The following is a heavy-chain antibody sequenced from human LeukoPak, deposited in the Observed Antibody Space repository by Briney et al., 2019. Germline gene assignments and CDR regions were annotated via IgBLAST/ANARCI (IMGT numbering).Heavy chain of an antibody. CDR1: GGTFISYA. J-gene: IGHJ4*02. D-gene: IGHD2-15*01. Sequence: SVKVSCKASGGTFISYAISWVRQAPGQGLEWMGGIIPIFGTANYAQKFQGRVTITADDSTSTAYMELSSLRSEDTAVYYCARGDLKGYCSGGSCYFDYWGQGTLVTVSS. CDR3: ARGDLKGYCSGGSCYFDY. CDR2: IIPIFGTA. V-gene: IGHV1-69*13.